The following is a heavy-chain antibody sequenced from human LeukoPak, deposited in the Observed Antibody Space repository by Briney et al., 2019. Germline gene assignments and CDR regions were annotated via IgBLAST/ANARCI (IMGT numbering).Heavy chain of an antibody. CDR3: ARVLRGARYYYYYMDV. CDR2: IYHSGKKT. J-gene: IGHJ6*03. CDR1: GGSITSTSHY. Sequence: SETLSLTCTVSGGSITSTSHYWGWIRQPPGKGLEWIGSIYHSGKKTFDNPSLKSRVTISVDTSKNQFSLKLSSVTAADTAVYYCARVLRGARYYYYYMDVWGKGTTVTVSS. D-gene: IGHD4-17*01. V-gene: IGHV4-39*07.